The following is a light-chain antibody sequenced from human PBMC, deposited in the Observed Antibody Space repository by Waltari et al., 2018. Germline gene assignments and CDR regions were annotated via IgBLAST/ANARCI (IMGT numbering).Light chain of an antibody. CDR2: QDT. J-gene: IGLJ2*01. CDR1: KLGDKY. Sequence: SYELTQSPSVSVSPGQTATITCSGDKLGDKYVCWYQQKPGQSPVMVIYQDTKRPSGIPDRFSGSNSGNTATLTISGTQALDEADYYCQSWDSTTVVFGGGTKLTVL. CDR3: QSWDSTTVV. V-gene: IGLV3-1*01.